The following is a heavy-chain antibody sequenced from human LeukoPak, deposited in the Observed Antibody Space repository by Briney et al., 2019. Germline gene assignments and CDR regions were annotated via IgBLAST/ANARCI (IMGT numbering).Heavy chain of an antibody. V-gene: IGHV3-23*01. D-gene: IGHD6-13*01. CDR1: GFAFSSYG. J-gene: IGHJ4*02. CDR2: ISGSGGST. Sequence: QTGGSLRLSCAASGFAFSSYGMSWVRQAPGKGLEWVSAISGSGGSTYYADSVKGRFTISRDNSKNTLYLQMNSLRAEDTAVYYCAKFGFRGAAARRFYFDYWGQGTLVTVYS. CDR3: AKFGFRGAAARRFYFDY.